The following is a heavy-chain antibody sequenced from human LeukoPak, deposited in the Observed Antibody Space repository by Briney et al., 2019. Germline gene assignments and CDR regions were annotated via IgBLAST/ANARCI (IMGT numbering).Heavy chain of an antibody. CDR3: AKTFVYGDYFFDY. CDR2: ISTSSSSK. V-gene: IGHV3-11*03. D-gene: IGHD4-17*01. J-gene: IGHJ4*02. Sequence: GGSLRLSCAASGFTFSDYYMTWLRQAPGKGLEWLSYISTSSSSKYYADSVKGRFTISRDNSKNTLYLQMNSLRAEDTAVYYCAKTFVYGDYFFDYWGQGTLVTVSS. CDR1: GFTFSDYY.